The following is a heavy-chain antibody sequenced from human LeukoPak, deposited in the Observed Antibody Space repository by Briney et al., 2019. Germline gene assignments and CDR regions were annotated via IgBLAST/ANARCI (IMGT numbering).Heavy chain of an antibody. V-gene: IGHV1-46*01. CDR3: ARDPSSAPGKITTSLHYYGMDV. CDR2: INPSGGST. J-gene: IGHJ6*02. Sequence: GASVKVSCKASGYTFTSYGISWVRQAPGQGLEWMGIINPSGGSTSYAQKFQGRVTMTRDTSTSTVYMELSSLRSEDTAVYYCARDPSSAPGKITTSLHYYGMDVWGQGTTVTVSS. D-gene: IGHD2/OR15-2a*01. CDR1: GYTFTSYG.